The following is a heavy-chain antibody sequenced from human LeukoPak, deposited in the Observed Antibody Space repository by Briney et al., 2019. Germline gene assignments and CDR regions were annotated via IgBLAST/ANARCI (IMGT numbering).Heavy chain of an antibody. D-gene: IGHD2-15*01. Sequence: GRSLRLSCAASGFTFSSYGMHWVRQAPGKGLEYVSAISSSGGSTYYVNSVKGRFTISRDNSKNTLYLQMGSLRAEDMAVYYCARRGGYSAEYFQHWGQGTLVTVSS. CDR3: ARRGGYSAEYFQH. J-gene: IGHJ1*01. CDR2: ISSSGGST. V-gene: IGHV3-64*01. CDR1: GFTFSSYG.